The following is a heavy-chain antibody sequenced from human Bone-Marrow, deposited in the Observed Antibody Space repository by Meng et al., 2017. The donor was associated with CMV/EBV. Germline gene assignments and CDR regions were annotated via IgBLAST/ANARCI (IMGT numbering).Heavy chain of an antibody. D-gene: IGHD3-3*01. Sequence: ASVKVSCKASGYTFTSYGISWVRQAPGHGLEWMAWISPYNDNTNYAQRLQGRVTMTRNTSISTAYMELSSLRSEDTAVYYCARGQVWYRFLESFDYWGQGTLVTVSS. J-gene: IGHJ4*02. V-gene: IGHV1-18*01. CDR3: ARGQVWYRFLESFDY. CDR2: ISPYNDNT. CDR1: GYTFTSYG.